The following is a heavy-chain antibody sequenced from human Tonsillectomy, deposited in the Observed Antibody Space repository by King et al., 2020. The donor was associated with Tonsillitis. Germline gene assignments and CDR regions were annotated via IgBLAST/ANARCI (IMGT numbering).Heavy chain of an antibody. V-gene: IGHV4-59*01. CDR2: IYYSGTT. Sequence: VQLQESGPGLVKPSETLFLTCIVSGGSMRSYYWSWIRQSPGKGLEWIGDIYYSGTTNYNPSLQSRVTISVDTSKNQVFLRLTSVTAADTAAYYCARHIGASRAFDVWGQGTMVTVSS. CDR1: GGSMRSYY. CDR3: ARHIGASRAFDV. J-gene: IGHJ3*01. D-gene: IGHD3-3*01.